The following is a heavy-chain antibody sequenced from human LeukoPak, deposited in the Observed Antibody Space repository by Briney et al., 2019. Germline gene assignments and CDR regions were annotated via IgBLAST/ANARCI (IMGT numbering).Heavy chain of an antibody. J-gene: IGHJ4*02. V-gene: IGHV3-23*01. CDR3: AKGGLTMIVVVMRY. Sequence: GGSLRLSCAASGFTLSSYAMSWVRQAPGKGLEWVSAISGGGGSTYYADSVKGRFTISRDNSKNTLYLQMNSLRAEDTAVYYCAKGGLTMIVVVMRYWGQGTLVTVSS. CDR1: GFTLSSYA. CDR2: ISGGGGST. D-gene: IGHD3-22*01.